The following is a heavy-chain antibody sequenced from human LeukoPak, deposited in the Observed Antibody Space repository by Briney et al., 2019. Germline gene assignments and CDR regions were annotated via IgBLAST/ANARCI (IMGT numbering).Heavy chain of an antibody. CDR2: ISGSGGST. D-gene: IGHD6-13*01. J-gene: IGHJ4*02. Sequence: GGPLSLSCAASGFTFSSYAMSWVRQAPGKGLEWVSAISGSGGSTYYADSVKGRFTISRDNSKNTLYLQMNSLRAEDTAVYYCAKGGSSSWYHYFDYWGQGTLVTVSS. CDR1: GFTFSSYA. V-gene: IGHV3-23*01. CDR3: AKGGSSSWYHYFDY.